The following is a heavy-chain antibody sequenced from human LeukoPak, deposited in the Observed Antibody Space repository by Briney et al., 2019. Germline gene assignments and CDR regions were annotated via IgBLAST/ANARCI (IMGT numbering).Heavy chain of an antibody. CDR1: GFTFSSYS. CDR2: ISSGSAYM. D-gene: IGHD6-19*01. V-gene: IGHV3-21*01. Sequence: GGYLRLYCAAAGFTFSSYSMNWVRQAPGQGLEWVSSISSGSAYMYYADSVKGRFTIARDNSKNTLYLQMNSLRAEDTAVYYCAREKQKYSSGWYCLDYWGQGTLVTVSS. J-gene: IGHJ4*02. CDR3: AREKQKYSSGWYCLDY.